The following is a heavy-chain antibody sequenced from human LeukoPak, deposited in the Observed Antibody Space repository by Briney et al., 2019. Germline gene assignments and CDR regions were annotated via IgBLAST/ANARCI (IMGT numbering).Heavy chain of an antibody. CDR1: GYSISSGYY. Sequence: SETLSLTCTVSGYSISSGYYWGWIRQPPGKGLEWIGSIYHSGSTYYNPSLKSRVTISVDTSKNQFSLKLSSVTAADTAVYYCARGPDYDFRSGSLYYYYYYMDVWGKGTTVTVSS. D-gene: IGHD3-3*01. J-gene: IGHJ6*03. V-gene: IGHV4-38-2*02. CDR2: IYHSGST. CDR3: ARGPDYDFRSGSLYYYYYYMDV.